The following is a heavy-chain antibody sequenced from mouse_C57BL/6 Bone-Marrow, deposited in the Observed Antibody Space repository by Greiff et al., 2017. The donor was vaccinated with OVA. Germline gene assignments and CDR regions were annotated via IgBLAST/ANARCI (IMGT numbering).Heavy chain of an antibody. CDR2: IDPETGGT. CDR3: TRSPYFDV. CDR1: GYTFTDYE. J-gene: IGHJ1*03. Sequence: VKLQQSGAELVRPGASVTLSCKASGYTFTDYEMHWVKQTPVHGLEWIGAIDPETGGTAYNQKFKGKAILTADKSSSTAYMELRSLTSEDSAVYYCTRSPYFDVWGTGTTVTVSS. V-gene: IGHV1-15*01.